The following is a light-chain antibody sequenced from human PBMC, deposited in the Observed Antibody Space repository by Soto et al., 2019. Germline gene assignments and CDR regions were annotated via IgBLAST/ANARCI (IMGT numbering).Light chain of an antibody. V-gene: IGKV3-20*01. CDR2: GAS. CDR1: QNVRDFS. Sequence: EIVLTQSPGTLSLSPGERATLSCRASQNVRDFSLAWYQHKVGQAPRLLIYGASSRATGIPDRFSGSGSGTDFSLYISGLEAEDFAVYYCHQYGSSPFTFGPGTRVDIK. J-gene: IGKJ3*01. CDR3: HQYGSSPFT.